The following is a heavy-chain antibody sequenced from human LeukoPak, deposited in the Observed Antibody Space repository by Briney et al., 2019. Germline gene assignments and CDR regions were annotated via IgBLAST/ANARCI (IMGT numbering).Heavy chain of an antibody. CDR1: GGSFSGYY. V-gene: IGHV4-34*01. Sequence: PSETLSLTCAVYGGSFSGYYWSWIRQPPGKGLEWIGEINHSGSTNYNPSLKSRVTISVDTSKNQFSLKLSSVTAADTAVYYCARGRPSKYQLREVWFDPWGQGTLVTVSS. D-gene: IGHD2-2*01. CDR3: ARGRPSKYQLREVWFDP. J-gene: IGHJ5*02. CDR2: INHSGST.